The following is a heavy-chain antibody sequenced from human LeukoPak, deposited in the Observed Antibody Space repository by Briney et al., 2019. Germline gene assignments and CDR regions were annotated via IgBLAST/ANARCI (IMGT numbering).Heavy chain of an antibody. CDR1: GGSISSASYY. Sequence: SETLSLTCTVSGGSISSASYYWGWLRQPPGERLEWIGSVYYSGSTYYNPSLKSRVTISVDTSKNQFSLKLSSVTAADTAVYYCARRVSEYCSSTSCYDYWGQGTLVTVSS. V-gene: IGHV4-39*01. D-gene: IGHD2-2*01. CDR2: VYYSGST. CDR3: ARRVSEYCSSTSCYDY. J-gene: IGHJ4*02.